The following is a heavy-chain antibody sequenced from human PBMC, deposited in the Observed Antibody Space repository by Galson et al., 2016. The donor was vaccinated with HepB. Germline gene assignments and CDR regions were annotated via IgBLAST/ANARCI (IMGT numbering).Heavy chain of an antibody. CDR1: GYTFTSYG. Sequence: SVKVSCKASGYTFTSYGLSWVRQAPGQGLEWMGWISAYNGNTKYAQKLQGRVTMTTDTSTSTAYMELRSLRSDDTAVYYCARDQEEVTGLYYYYYYGMDVWGQGTTVTVSS. V-gene: IGHV1-18*01. D-gene: IGHD3-9*01. J-gene: IGHJ6*02. CDR2: ISAYNGNT. CDR3: ARDQEEVTGLYYYYYYGMDV.